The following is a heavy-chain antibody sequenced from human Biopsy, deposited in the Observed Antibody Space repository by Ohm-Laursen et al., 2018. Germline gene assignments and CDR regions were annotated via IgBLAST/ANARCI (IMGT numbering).Heavy chain of an antibody. D-gene: IGHD3-10*01. CDR1: GFTFSGYG. V-gene: IGHV3-33*01. Sequence: SLRLSCTASGFTFSGYGMHWVRQAPGKGLEWGAVIWYDGTDKFYADSVKGRFTISRDNSKNTLYLHMNSLRAADTAVYYCARDRYYGSENYFSHYNMDVWGQGTTVTASS. J-gene: IGHJ6*03. CDR2: IWYDGTDK. CDR3: ARDRYYGSENYFSHYNMDV.